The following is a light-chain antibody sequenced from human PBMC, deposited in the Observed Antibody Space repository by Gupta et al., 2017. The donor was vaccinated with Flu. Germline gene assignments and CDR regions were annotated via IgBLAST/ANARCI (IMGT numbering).Light chain of an antibody. J-gene: IGKJ2*01. CDR1: QSVSSY. CDR3: QQYNKRPQT. CDR2: AAS. Sequence: PATLSVSLGERATLTCRASQSVSSYLAWYQQKPGKAPKLLIYAASSRASGIPVRFSGSGSGTEFTLTISSLQSEDFAIYYCQQYNKRPQTFGQGTKPDIK. V-gene: IGKV3-15*01.